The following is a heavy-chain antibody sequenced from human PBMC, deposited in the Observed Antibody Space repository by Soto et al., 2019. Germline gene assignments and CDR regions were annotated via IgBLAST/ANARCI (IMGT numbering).Heavy chain of an antibody. CDR2: ISYDGSNK. V-gene: IGHV3-30-3*01. CDR1: GFTFSSYA. D-gene: IGHD3-22*01. CDR3: ARGDSSGYYYSEPNAFDI. Sequence: QSGGSLRLSCAASGFTFSSYAMHWVRQAPGKGLEWVAVISYDGSNKYYADSVKGRFTISRDNSKNTLYLQMNSLRAEDTAVYYCARGDSSGYYYSEPNAFDIWGQGTMVTVS. J-gene: IGHJ3*02.